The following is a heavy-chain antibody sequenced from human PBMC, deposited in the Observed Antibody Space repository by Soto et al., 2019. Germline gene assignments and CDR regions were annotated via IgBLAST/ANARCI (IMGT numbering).Heavy chain of an antibody. CDR2: IYYSGST. CDR3: AREAVVVAAMIDY. D-gene: IGHD2-15*01. J-gene: IGHJ4*02. V-gene: IGHV4-59*02. Sequence: SETLSLTCTVSGGSVSTYFWSWIRQPPGKGLEWIGYIYYSGSTNYNPSLKSRVTISVDTSKNQFSLKLSSVTAADTAVYYCAREAVVVAAMIDYWGQGTLVTVSS. CDR1: GGSVSTYF.